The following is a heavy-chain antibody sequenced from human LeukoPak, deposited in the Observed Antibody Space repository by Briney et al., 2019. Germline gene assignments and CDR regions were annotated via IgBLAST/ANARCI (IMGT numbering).Heavy chain of an antibody. Sequence: ASVKVSCKASGYTFTSYDINWVRQATGQGLEWMGWMNPNSGNTGYAQKFQGRVTMTRNTSISTAYMELSSLRSEDTAVYYCARLTTEIAARPGELNYYYYYMDVWGKGTTVTVSS. CDR2: MNPNSGNT. J-gene: IGHJ6*03. CDR1: GYTFTSYD. V-gene: IGHV1-8*01. D-gene: IGHD6-6*01. CDR3: ARLTTEIAARPGELNYYYYYMDV.